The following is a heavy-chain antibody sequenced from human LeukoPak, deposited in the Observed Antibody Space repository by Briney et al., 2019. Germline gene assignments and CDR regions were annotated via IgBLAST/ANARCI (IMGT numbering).Heavy chain of an antibody. CDR1: GGTFSSYA. V-gene: IGHV1-69*06. D-gene: IGHD1-26*01. J-gene: IGHJ3*02. Sequence: GASVKVSCKASGGTFSSYAISWVRQAPGQGLEWMGGIIPIFGTANYAQKFQGRVTITADKSTSTAYMELSSLRSEDTAVYYCARAREGIVPPLPFWIWGQGTMVTVSS. CDR2: IIPIFGTA. CDR3: ARAREGIVPPLPFWI.